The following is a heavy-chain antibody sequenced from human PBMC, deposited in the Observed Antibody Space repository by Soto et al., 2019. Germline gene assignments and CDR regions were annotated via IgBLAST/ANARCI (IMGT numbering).Heavy chain of an antibody. J-gene: IGHJ6*02. CDR1: GFTFSSYA. CDR2: ISYDGSNK. CDR3: ARDQIPGYCSGGSRYSPPSMDV. V-gene: IGHV3-30-3*01. Sequence: PGGSLRLSCAASGFTFSSYAMHCVRQAPGKGLEWVAVISYDGSNKYYADSVKGRFTISRDNSKNTLYLQMNSLRAEDTAVYYCARDQIPGYCSGGSRYSPPSMDVWGQGTTVTVSS. D-gene: IGHD2-15*01.